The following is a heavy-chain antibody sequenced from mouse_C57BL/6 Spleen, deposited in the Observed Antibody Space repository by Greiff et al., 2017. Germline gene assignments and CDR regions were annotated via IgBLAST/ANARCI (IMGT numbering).Heavy chain of an antibody. D-gene: IGHD1-2*01. CDR3: AREGPFITTGFAY. Sequence: EVQLQQSGPELVKPGASVKISCKASGYSFTGYYMNWVKQSPEKSLEWIGEINPSTGGTTYNQKFKAKATLTVDKSSSTAYMQLKSLTSEDSAVYYCAREGPFITTGFAYWGQGTLVTVSA. J-gene: IGHJ3*01. V-gene: IGHV1-42*01. CDR1: GYSFTGYY. CDR2: INPSTGGT.